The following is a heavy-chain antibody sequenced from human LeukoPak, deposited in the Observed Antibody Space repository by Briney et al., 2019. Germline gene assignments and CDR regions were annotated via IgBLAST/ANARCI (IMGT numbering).Heavy chain of an antibody. CDR1: GGSTSSYY. V-gene: IGHV4-4*09. Sequence: TSETLSLTCTVSGGSTSSYYWSWIRQPPGKGLEWIGYIYTSGSTNYNPSLNSRVTISLDTSRNQFSLRLTSVTAADTAVYYCARFSSDCSTASCYLTYWGQGTLVTVSS. CDR3: ARFSSDCSTASCYLTY. D-gene: IGHD2-2*01. CDR2: IYTSGST. J-gene: IGHJ4*02.